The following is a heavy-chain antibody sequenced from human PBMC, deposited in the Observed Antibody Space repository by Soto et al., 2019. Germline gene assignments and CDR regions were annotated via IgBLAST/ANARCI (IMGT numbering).Heavy chain of an antibody. V-gene: IGHV3-11*06. J-gene: IGHJ6*02. CDR1: GFTFSDYY. CDR2: ISSSSSYT. Sequence: GGSLRLSCAASGFTFSDYYMSWIRQAPGKGLEWVSYISSSSSYTNYADSVKGRFTISRDNAKNSLYLQMNSLRAEDTAVYYCARDTGGDYPYYYGMDVWGQGTTVTVSS. D-gene: IGHD4-17*01. CDR3: ARDTGGDYPYYYGMDV.